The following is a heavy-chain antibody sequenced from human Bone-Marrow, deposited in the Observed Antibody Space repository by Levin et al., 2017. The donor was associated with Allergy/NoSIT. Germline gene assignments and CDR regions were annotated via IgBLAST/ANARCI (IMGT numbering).Heavy chain of an antibody. V-gene: IGHV3-13*01. CDR3: ARYNYAYNAFDI. Sequence: EASVKVSCAASGFTFRSYDMHWVRQATGKGLECVSTIGTAADTYYPDSVRGRFTITRDNAKNSLYLQMNGLSAGDTAVYYCARYNYAYNAFDIWGQGTMVTVSS. D-gene: IGHD3-10*01. CDR1: GFTFRSYD. CDR2: IGTAADT. J-gene: IGHJ3*02.